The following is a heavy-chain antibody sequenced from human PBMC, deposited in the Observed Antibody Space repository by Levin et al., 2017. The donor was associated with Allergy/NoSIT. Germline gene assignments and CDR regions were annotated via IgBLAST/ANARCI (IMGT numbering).Heavy chain of an antibody. CDR1: GFTFSSYA. Sequence: GESLKISCAASGFTFSSYAMSWVRQAPGKGLEWVSAISGSGGSTYYADSVKGRFTISRDNSKNTLYLQMNSLRAEDTAVYYCATAKGGAFDIWGQGTMATVSS. D-gene: IGHD1-26*01. J-gene: IGHJ3*02. CDR3: ATAKGGAFDI. CDR2: ISGSGGST. V-gene: IGHV3-23*01.